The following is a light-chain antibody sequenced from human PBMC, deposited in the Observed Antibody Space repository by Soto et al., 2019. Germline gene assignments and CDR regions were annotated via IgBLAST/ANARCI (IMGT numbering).Light chain of an antibody. CDR3: QQYGGSPMT. J-gene: IGKJ5*01. CDR2: GAS. Sequence: EIVMTQSPATLSVSPGERATLSCRASQSVSSNLAWYQQKPGQAPRLLIYGASSRATGIPDRFSGSGSGTDFTLTISRLEPEDFALYYCQQYGGSPMTFGQGTRLEIK. CDR1: QSVSSN. V-gene: IGKV3-20*01.